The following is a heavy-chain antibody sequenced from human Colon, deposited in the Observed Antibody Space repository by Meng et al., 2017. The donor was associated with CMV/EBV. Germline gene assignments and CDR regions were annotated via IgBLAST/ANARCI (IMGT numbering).Heavy chain of an antibody. CDR2: IRYDGTIK. Sequence: QVQLVEAGGTVVQPGGSLGLSCAASGLLFSSYDMHWVRQTPDKGLEWMAFIRYDGTIKYYADSVKGRFTISRDNSKLTLYLQMNTLRVEDTAVYYCAKIAGNSDYWGQGTLVTVSS. V-gene: IGHV3-30*02. CDR3: AKIAGNSDY. D-gene: IGHD1-26*01. CDR1: GLLFSSYD. J-gene: IGHJ4*02.